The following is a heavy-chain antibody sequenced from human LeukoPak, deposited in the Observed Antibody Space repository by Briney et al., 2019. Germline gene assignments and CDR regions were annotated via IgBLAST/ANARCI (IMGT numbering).Heavy chain of an antibody. CDR3: ARDRGYGLGY. V-gene: IGHV4-61*02. Sequence: SQTLSLTCTVSGGSISSGSYYWSWIRQPAGKGLEWIGRIYTSGSTNYNPSLKSRVTISVDTSKNQFSLKLSSVTAADTAVYYCARDRGYGLGYWDQGTLVTVSS. J-gene: IGHJ4*02. CDR2: IYTSGST. D-gene: IGHD4-17*01. CDR1: GGSISSGSYY.